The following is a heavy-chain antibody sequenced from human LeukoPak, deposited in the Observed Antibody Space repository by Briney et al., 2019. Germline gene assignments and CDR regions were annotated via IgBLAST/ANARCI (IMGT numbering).Heavy chain of an antibody. CDR2: ISDSGESP. CDR3: ARISGGGAFDI. V-gene: IGHV3-23*01. J-gene: IGHJ3*02. CDR1: GFTFSSYA. D-gene: IGHD2-15*01. Sequence: GGSLRLSCAASGFTFSSYAMSWVRQAPGKGLEWLSLISDSGESPSDADSGKGRFTISRDNSKNMLYLQMNSLRAEDTAVYYCARISGGGAFDIWGQGTMVTVSS.